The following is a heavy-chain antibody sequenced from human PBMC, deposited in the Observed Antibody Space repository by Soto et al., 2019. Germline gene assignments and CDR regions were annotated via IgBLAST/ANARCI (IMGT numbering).Heavy chain of an antibody. V-gene: IGHV3-11*01. J-gene: IGHJ4*02. CDR3: ARDLGYYDSSGYFDY. D-gene: IGHD3-22*01. Sequence: LRLSCAASGFTFSDYYMSWIRQAPGKGLEWVSYISSSGSIIYYADSVKGRFTISRDNAKNSLYLQMNSLRAEDAAVYYCARDLGYYDSSGYFDYWGQGTLVTVSS. CDR2: ISSSGSII. CDR1: GFTFSDYY.